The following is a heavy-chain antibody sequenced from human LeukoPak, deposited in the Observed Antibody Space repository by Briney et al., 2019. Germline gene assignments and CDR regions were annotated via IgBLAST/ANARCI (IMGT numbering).Heavy chain of an antibody. CDR2: INWNGGST. V-gene: IGHV3-20*04. CDR3: ARDAVLRNIAAAGYFDY. J-gene: IGHJ4*02. Sequence: GGSLRLSCAASGFSFDDYGMSWVRHAPGKGLEWVSGINWNGGSTGYADSVKGRFTISRDNAKHSLYLQMNSLRAEDTALYYCARDAVLRNIAAAGYFDYWGQGTLVTVSS. CDR1: GFSFDDYG. D-gene: IGHD6-13*01.